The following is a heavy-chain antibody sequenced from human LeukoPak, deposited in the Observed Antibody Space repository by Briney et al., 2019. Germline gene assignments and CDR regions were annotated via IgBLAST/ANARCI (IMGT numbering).Heavy chain of an antibody. V-gene: IGHV3-33*08. Sequence: PGGSLRLSCAVSGLTLSDIWMNWVRQAPGKGLEWVAVIWYDGSNKYYADSVKGRFTISRDNSKNTLYLQMNSLRAEDTAVYYCARGAGGFLTGYYFDYWGQGTLVTVSS. J-gene: IGHJ4*02. D-gene: IGHD3-9*01. CDR1: GLTLSDIW. CDR2: IWYDGSNK. CDR3: ARGAGGFLTGYYFDY.